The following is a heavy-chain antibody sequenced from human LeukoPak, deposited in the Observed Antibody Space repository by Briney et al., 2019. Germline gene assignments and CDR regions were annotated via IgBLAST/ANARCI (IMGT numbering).Heavy chain of an antibody. J-gene: IGHJ4*02. CDR3: ARDLVAARKVENFDY. Sequence: ASVKVSCKASGYTFTSYGISWVRQAPGQGLEWMGWISGYNGNTNYAQKFQGRVTMTRDTSTSTVYMELSSLRSEDTAVYYCARDLVAARKVENFDYWGQGTLVTVSS. CDR1: GYTFTSYG. CDR2: ISGYNGNT. V-gene: IGHV1-18*01. D-gene: IGHD6-6*01.